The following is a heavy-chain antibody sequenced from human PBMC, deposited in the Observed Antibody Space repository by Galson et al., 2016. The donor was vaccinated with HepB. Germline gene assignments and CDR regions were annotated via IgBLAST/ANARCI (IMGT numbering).Heavy chain of an antibody. V-gene: IGHV3-23*01. CDR1: GFTFSNYA. J-gene: IGHJ4*02. CDR2: ISSSGDST. Sequence: SLRLSCAASGFTFSNYAMSWVRQAPGKGVEWVSGISSSGDSTYYADSVKSRVAISRDNSKDTLYLEMNSLRDGETAFYYCAKDTAPGHTYGYFDYWGQGTLVTVSS. D-gene: IGHD1-14*01. CDR3: AKDTAPGHTYGYFDY.